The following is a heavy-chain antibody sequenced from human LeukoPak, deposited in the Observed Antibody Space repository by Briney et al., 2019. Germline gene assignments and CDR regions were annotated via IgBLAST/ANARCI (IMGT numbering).Heavy chain of an antibody. CDR1: GYTFTSYG. V-gene: IGHV1-18*01. CDR3: ARDRIAAARIKYFQH. J-gene: IGHJ1*01. D-gene: IGHD6-13*01. CDR2: ISAYNGNT. Sequence: ASVKVSCKASGYTFTSYGISWVRQAPGQGLEWMGWISAYNGNTNYAQKLQGRVTMTTDTSTSTAYMELRSPRSDGTAVYYCARDRIAAARIKYFQHWGQGTLVTVSS.